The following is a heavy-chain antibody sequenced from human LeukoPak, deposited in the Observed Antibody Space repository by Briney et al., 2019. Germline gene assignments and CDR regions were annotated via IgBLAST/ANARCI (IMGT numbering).Heavy chain of an antibody. V-gene: IGHV3-48*01. CDR2: IGSSGNTI. D-gene: IGHD1-14*01. Sequence: GGSLRLSCAASGFTFSGYIMNWVRQAPGKGLEWVSFIGSSGNTIYYADSVKGRFTISRDNSKNTLYLEMNSLSPDDTAVYYCARGVEPLAANTLAYWGQGTLATVSS. J-gene: IGHJ4*02. CDR1: GFTFSGYI. CDR3: ARGVEPLAANTLAY.